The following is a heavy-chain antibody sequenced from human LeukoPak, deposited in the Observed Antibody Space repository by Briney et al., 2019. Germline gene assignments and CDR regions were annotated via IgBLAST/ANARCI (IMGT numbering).Heavy chain of an antibody. CDR2: ISGSGGST. CDR3: AKPTVYCSSTSCYGDYYYMDV. Sequence: GGSLRLSCAASGFTFSSYATSWVRQAPGKGLEWVSAISGSGGSTYYADSVKGRFTISRDNSKNTLYLQMNSLRAEDTAVYYCAKPTVYCSSTSCYGDYYYMDVWGKGTTVTVSS. D-gene: IGHD2-2*01. J-gene: IGHJ6*03. CDR1: GFTFSSYA. V-gene: IGHV3-23*01.